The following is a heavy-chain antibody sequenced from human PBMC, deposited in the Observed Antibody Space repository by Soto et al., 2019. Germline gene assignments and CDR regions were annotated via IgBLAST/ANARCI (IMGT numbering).Heavy chain of an antibody. J-gene: IGHJ6*03. Sequence: GASVKVSCKASGYTFTSYAMHWVRQAPGQRLEWMGWINAGNGNTKYSQKFQGRVTITRDTSASTAYMELSSLRSEDTAVYYCARQESVSFKEWPLQKSNEYYYYYMDVWGKGTTVTVSS. CDR1: GYTFTSYA. V-gene: IGHV1-3*01. CDR2: INAGNGNT. D-gene: IGHD3-3*01. CDR3: ARQESVSFKEWPLQKSNEYYYYYMDV.